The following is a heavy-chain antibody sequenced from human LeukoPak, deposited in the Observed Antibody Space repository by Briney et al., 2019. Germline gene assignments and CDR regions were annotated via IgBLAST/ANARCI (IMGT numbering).Heavy chain of an antibody. D-gene: IGHD6-13*01. Sequence: PGRSLRLSCAASGFTFSSYAMHWVRQAPGKGLEWVAVISYDGSNKYYADSVKGRFTISRDNAKNSLYLEMNSLRAEDTALYFCAKDIDSSSWYYFDYWGQGTLVTVSS. CDR3: AKDIDSSSWYYFDY. V-gene: IGHV3-30-3*01. CDR2: ISYDGSNK. CDR1: GFTFSSYA. J-gene: IGHJ4*02.